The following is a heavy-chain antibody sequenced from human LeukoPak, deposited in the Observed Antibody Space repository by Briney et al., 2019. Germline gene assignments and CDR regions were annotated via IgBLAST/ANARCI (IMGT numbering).Heavy chain of an antibody. D-gene: IGHD1-26*01. CDR1: GSXFSRSW. V-gene: IGHV3-74*01. Sequence: GGSLTLSCAASGSXFSRSWIHWVRQARGKGLVWVSCMNNDASKTTHADSVRGRFTIYRDNAKNTVSLQMNSLRAEDPAVYYCASDGAYAMAVWGQGTTVTVSS. J-gene: IGHJ6*02. CDR3: ASDGAYAMAV. CDR2: MNNDASKT.